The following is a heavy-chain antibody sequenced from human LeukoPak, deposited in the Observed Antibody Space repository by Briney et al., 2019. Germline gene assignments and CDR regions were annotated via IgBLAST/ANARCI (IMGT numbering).Heavy chain of an antibody. CDR2: ISSGSSYI. J-gene: IGHJ4*02. Sequence: GGSLRLSCAASGFTFSSYSMNWVRQAPGKGLEWVSSISSGSSYIYYADSVKGRFTISRDNAKNSLYLQMNSPRAEDTAVYYCVRVKAAGGPFDYWGQGTLVTVSS. CDR3: VRVKAAGGPFDY. CDR1: GFTFSSYS. V-gene: IGHV3-21*01. D-gene: IGHD3-16*01.